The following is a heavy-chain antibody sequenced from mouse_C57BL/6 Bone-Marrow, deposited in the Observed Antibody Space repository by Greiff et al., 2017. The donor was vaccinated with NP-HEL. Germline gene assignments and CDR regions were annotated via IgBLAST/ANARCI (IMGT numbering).Heavy chain of an antibody. V-gene: IGHV6-3*01. CDR1: GFTFSNYW. J-gene: IGHJ2*01. Sequence: EVQLEESGGGLVQPGGSMKLSCVASGFTFSNYWMNWVRQSPEKGLEWVAQIRLKSDNYATPYAVSVKVRFSISRDDSKSSVYLQMNNLRADDTGIYYCQTSPIFDYWGQGTTLTVSS. CDR3: QTSPIFDY. CDR2: IRLKSDNYAT.